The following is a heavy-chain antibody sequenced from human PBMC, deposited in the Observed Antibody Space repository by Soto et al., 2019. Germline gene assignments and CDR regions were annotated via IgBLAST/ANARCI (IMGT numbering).Heavy chain of an antibody. Sequence: QVQLQESGPGLVKPSQTLSLTCTVSGGSISSGDYYWSWIRQHPGKVLEWIGYIYYSVSTYYNPSLKSRVTISVDTSKNQFSLKLSSVTAADTAVYYCAGIAAAGTGVLDPWGQGTLVTVYS. D-gene: IGHD6-13*01. CDR1: GGSISSGDYY. J-gene: IGHJ5*02. CDR2: IYYSVST. V-gene: IGHV4-31*03. CDR3: AGIAAAGTGVLDP.